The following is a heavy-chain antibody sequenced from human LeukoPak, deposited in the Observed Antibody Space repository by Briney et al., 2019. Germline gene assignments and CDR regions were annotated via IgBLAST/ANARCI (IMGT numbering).Heavy chain of an antibody. CDR1: GGIFSSYA. Sequence: ASLKVSCKASGGIFSSYAISWVRQAPGQGLEWMGRIIPILGIANYAQKFQGRVTITGDKSTSTAYMDLSSLRSEDTAVYYCARDLPPYYFDYWGQGTVVTVSS. V-gene: IGHV1-69*04. CDR2: IIPILGIA. J-gene: IGHJ4*02. CDR3: ARDLPPYYFDY.